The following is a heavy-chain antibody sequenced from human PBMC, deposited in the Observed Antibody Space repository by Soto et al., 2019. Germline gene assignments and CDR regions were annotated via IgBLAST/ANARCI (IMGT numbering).Heavy chain of an antibody. CDR2: ISAYNGNT. Sequence: ASVKVSCKASGYTFTSYGISWVRQAPGQGLEWMGWISAYNGNTNYAQKLQGRVTMTTDTSTSTAYMELRSLRSDDTAVYYCAREILWFGESRHPYFDYWGQGTLVTVSS. V-gene: IGHV1-18*01. J-gene: IGHJ4*02. D-gene: IGHD3-10*01. CDR3: AREILWFGESRHPYFDY. CDR1: GYTFTSYG.